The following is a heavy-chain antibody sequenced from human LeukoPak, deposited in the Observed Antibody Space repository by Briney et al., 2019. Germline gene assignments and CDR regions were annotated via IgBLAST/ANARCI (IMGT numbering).Heavy chain of an antibody. J-gene: IGHJ4*02. CDR1: GFTVSSNY. CDR3: ARDAGWGRFDY. Sequence: GGSLRLSCAASGFTVSSNYMSWVRQAPGKGLEWVSVIYSGGSTYYADSVKGRFTISRDNSKNTLYLQMNSLRADDTAVYFCARDAGWGRFDYWGQGTLLTVSS. D-gene: IGHD1-26*01. CDR2: IYSGGST. V-gene: IGHV3-53*01.